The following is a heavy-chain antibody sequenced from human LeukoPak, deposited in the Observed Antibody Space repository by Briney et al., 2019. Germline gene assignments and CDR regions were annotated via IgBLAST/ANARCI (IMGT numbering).Heavy chain of an antibody. CDR3: ARPVDTAMVAFDY. D-gene: IGHD5-18*01. V-gene: IGHV5-51*01. CDR2: IYSGDSDT. Sequence: GESLKISCKGSGYSFTSYWIGWVRQMPGKGLEWMGIIYSGDSDTKYSPSFQGQVTISAAKSISTAYLQWSSLKASDTAMYYCARPVDTAMVAFDYWGQGTLVTVSS. CDR1: GYSFTSYW. J-gene: IGHJ4*02.